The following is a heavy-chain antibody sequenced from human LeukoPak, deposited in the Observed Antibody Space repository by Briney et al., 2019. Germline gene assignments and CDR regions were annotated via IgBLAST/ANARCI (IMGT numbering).Heavy chain of an antibody. CDR2: INHSGST. CDR3: ARGLGNFPPGGY. D-gene: IGHD1-1*01. V-gene: IGHV4-34*01. Sequence: SETLSLTCAVYGGSFSGYYWSWIRQPPGKGLEWIGEINHSGSTNYNPSLKSRVTISVDTSKNQFSLKLSSVTAADTAVYYCARGLGNFPPGGYWGQGTLVTVSS. CDR1: GGSFSGYY. J-gene: IGHJ4*02.